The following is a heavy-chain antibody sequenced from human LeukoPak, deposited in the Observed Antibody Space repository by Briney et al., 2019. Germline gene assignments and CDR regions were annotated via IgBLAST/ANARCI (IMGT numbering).Heavy chain of an antibody. Sequence: GGSLRLSCAASGFNFANHAMSWVRQTPGKGLKWVSAISGGGDITYYADSVTGRFTISRDNSKDTLFLQMHSLRPGDTAVYYCVREDTPATANYWGQGTLVTISS. CDR3: VREDTPATANY. J-gene: IGHJ4*02. CDR2: ISGGGDIT. D-gene: IGHD2-21*02. CDR1: GFNFANHA. V-gene: IGHV3-23*01.